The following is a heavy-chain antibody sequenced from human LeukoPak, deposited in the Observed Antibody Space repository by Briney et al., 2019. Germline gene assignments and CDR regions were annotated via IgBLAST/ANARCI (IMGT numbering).Heavy chain of an antibody. CDR2: ISYDEKT. CDR1: GFTFSTYT. J-gene: IGHJ4*02. V-gene: IGHV3-30*04. Sequence: GGSLRLSCAASGFTFSTYTMHWVRQAAGKGLEWVAFISYDEKTYYADSVKGRFTMSRDNSKKMLYLQMSSLRPEDTAVYYCARDLGGSGWSLGAYWGQGTLVTVSS. CDR3: ARDLGGSGWSLGAY. D-gene: IGHD6-19*01.